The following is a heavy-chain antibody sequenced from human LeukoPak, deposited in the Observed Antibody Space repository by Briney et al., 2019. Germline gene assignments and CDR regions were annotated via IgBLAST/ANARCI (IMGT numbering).Heavy chain of an antibody. D-gene: IGHD3-22*01. Sequence: GESLKISCQGSGYIFDTYWIGWVRQMPGKGLEWMGIIHPGDSDTRYSPSFLGQVTISADRSSATTFLQWGSLKASDSAMYYCATLPYYDGSGSYWLYWGQGTLVTVSS. J-gene: IGHJ4*02. CDR2: IHPGDSDT. CDR3: ATLPYYDGSGSYWLY. CDR1: GYIFDTYW. V-gene: IGHV5-51*01.